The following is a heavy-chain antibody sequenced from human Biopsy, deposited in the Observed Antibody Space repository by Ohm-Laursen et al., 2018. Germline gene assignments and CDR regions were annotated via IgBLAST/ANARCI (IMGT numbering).Heavy chain of an antibody. Sequence: TLSLTCNVSGCDINNYYWSWIRQPAGKGLEWIGRIYPGGSTNYNPFLKSRVTMSVDTSKKQLSLRLRSVTAADTAMYYCASVVLGPTNDAFDLWGQGTMVVVSS. CDR3: ASVVLGPTNDAFDL. CDR2: IYPGGST. V-gene: IGHV4-4*07. D-gene: IGHD3-22*01. J-gene: IGHJ3*01. CDR1: GCDINNYY.